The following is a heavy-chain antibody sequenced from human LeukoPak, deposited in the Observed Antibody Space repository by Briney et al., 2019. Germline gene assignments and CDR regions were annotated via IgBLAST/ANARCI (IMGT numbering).Heavy chain of an antibody. J-gene: IGHJ4*02. D-gene: IGHD3-22*01. CDR3: ARDLRYYYDSSAKGSDY. V-gene: IGHV3-11*01. CDR2: ISSSGSTI. CDR1: GFTFSDYY. Sequence: GGSLRLSCAASGFTFSDYYMSWIRQAPGKGLEWVSYISSSGSTIYYADSVKGRFTISRDNAKNSLYLQMSSLRAEDTAVYYCARDLRYYYDSSAKGSDYWGQGTLVTVSS.